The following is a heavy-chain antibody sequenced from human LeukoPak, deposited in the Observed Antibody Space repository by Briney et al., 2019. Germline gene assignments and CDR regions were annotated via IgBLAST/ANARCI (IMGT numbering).Heavy chain of an antibody. V-gene: IGHV3-30*01. CDR3: ARDPVPWIQLWLLAQTPSGYFDY. CDR2: ISYDGSNK. Sequence: GGSLRLSCEASGLTFSSYAMHWVRQAPGKGLEWVAVISYDGSNKYYADSVKGRFTISRDNSKNTLYLQMNSLRAEDTAVYYCARDPVPWIQLWLLAQTPSGYFDYWGQGTLVTVSS. D-gene: IGHD5-18*01. J-gene: IGHJ4*02. CDR1: GLTFSSYA.